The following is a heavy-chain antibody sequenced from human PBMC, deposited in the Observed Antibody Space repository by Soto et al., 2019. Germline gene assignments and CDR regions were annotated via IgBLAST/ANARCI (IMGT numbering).Heavy chain of an antibody. Sequence: GGSLRLSCAASGFNFSNYDMNWVRQAPAKGLEWVSAISGSGGRTYYADSVKGRFTISRDNSKDTLYLQMNSLRDEDTAVYYCARARSPGPWGWFDPWGQGTLVTVSS. CDR1: GFNFSNYD. D-gene: IGHD7-27*01. V-gene: IGHV3-23*01. CDR3: ARARSPGPWGWFDP. J-gene: IGHJ5*02. CDR2: ISGSGGRT.